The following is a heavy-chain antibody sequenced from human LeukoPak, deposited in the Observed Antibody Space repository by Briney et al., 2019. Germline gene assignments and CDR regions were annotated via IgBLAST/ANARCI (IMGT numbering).Heavy chain of an antibody. CDR3: AREEHRLAAAGTSAFDL. J-gene: IGHJ3*01. V-gene: IGHV3-74*01. CDR1: GFTFSDYW. CDR2: INIDGGLT. Sequence: PGGSLRLSCAAPGFTFSDYWMHWVRQAPGKGLAWVSHINIDGGLTNYADSVKGRFTVSRDNARNTLYLQMSSLRAEDTAIYFCAREEHRLAAAGTSAFDLGGQGTLVTVSP. D-gene: IGHD6-13*01.